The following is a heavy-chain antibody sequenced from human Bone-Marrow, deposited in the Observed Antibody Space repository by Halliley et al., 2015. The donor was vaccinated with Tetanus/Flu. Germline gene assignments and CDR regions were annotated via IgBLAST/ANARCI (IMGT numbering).Heavy chain of an antibody. V-gene: IGHV4-59*13. J-gene: IGHJ4*02. D-gene: IGHD3-3*01. CDR3: ARFWRGFDY. CDR2: IYYSGTT. Sequence: PGKELGWIAYIYYSGTTHYTPPLKSRVTISVDRPKTQFSLRLPSVTAADTAVYYCARFWRGFDYWGRGTLVPVSS.